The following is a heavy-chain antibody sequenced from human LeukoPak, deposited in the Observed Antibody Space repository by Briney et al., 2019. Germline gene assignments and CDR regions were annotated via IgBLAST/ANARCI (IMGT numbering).Heavy chain of an antibody. Sequence: SGGSLRLSCAASGFTFSSYSMNWVRQAPGKGLEWVSSISSSSSYIYYADSVKGRFTISRDNAKNSLYLQMNSLRAEDTAVYYCARDYSYGRGYYYYYMDVWGKGTTVTVSS. V-gene: IGHV3-21*01. CDR2: ISSSSSYI. CDR1: GFTFSSYS. D-gene: IGHD5-18*01. CDR3: ARDYSYGRGYYYYYMDV. J-gene: IGHJ6*03.